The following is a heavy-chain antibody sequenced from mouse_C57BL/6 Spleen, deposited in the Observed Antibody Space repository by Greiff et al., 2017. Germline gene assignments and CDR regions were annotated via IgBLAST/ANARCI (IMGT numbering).Heavy chain of an antibody. CDR1: GYTFTDYY. J-gene: IGHJ4*01. CDR3: AREATTVVARDYAMDY. Sequence: EVKLQQSGPVLVKPGASVKMSCKASGYTFTDYYMNWVKQSHGKSLEWIGVINPYNGGTSYNQKFKGKATLTVDKSSSTAYMELNSLTSEDSAVYYCAREATTVVARDYAMDYWGQGTSVTVSS. CDR2: INPYNGGT. V-gene: IGHV1-19*01. D-gene: IGHD1-1*01.